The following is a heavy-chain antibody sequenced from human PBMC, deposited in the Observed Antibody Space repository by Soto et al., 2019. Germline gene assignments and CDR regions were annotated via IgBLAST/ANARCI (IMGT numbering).Heavy chain of an antibody. V-gene: IGHV3-21*01. Sequence: EVQLVESGGGLVKPGGSLRFSCAASGFTFSSYSMNWVRQAPGKGLEWVSSISSSSSYIYYADSVKGRFTISRDNAKNSLYLQMNSLRAEDTAVYYCARDLPRIAVAGNAFDIWGQGTMVTVSS. CDR3: ARDLPRIAVAGNAFDI. J-gene: IGHJ3*02. CDR2: ISSSSSYI. D-gene: IGHD6-19*01. CDR1: GFTFSSYS.